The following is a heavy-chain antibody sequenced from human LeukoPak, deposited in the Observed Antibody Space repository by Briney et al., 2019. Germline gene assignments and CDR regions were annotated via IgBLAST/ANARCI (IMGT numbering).Heavy chain of an antibody. CDR2: ISSSSSTI. CDR1: GFTFSSYS. Sequence: GGSLRLSCAASGFTFSSYSMNWVRQAPGKGLEWVSYISSSSSTIYYADSVKGRFTISRDNAKNSLYLQMNSLRAEDTAVYYCARGRQLGNWYFDLWGRGTLVTVSS. J-gene: IGHJ2*01. CDR3: ARGRQLGNWYFDL. V-gene: IGHV3-48*04. D-gene: IGHD6-6*01.